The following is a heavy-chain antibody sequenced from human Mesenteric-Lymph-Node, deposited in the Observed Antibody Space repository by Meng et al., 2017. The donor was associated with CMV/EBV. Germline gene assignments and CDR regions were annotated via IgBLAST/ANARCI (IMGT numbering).Heavy chain of an antibody. D-gene: IGHD3-10*01. Sequence: GESLKISCAASGFTFSSYAMSWVRQAPGKGLEWVSAISGSGSSTYYADSVKGRLTISRDNSKNTLYLQMNSLRAEDTAVYYCAKGEVFLYYYGMDVWGQGTTVTVSS. CDR2: ISGSGSST. CDR3: AKGEVFLYYYGMDV. CDR1: GFTFSSYA. J-gene: IGHJ6*02. V-gene: IGHV3-23*01.